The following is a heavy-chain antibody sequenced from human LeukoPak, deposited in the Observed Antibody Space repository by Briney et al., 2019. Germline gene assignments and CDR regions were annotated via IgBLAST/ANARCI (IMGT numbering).Heavy chain of an antibody. D-gene: IGHD6-13*01. CDR2: IIPIFGTA. J-gene: IGHJ4*02. CDR3: ARDLWAAAGTYYFDY. V-gene: IGHV1-69*05. CDR1: GGTFSSYA. Sequence: ASVKVSCKASGGTFSSYAISWVRQAPGQGLEWMGGIIPIFGTANYAQKFQGRVTITTDESTSTAYMELSSLRSEDTAVYYCARDLWAAAGTYYFDYWGQGTLVTVSS.